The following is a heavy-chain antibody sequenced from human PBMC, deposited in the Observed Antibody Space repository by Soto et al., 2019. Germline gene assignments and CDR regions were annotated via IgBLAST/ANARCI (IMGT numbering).Heavy chain of an antibody. V-gene: IGHV1-18*01. CDR1: GYTFTSYG. Sequence: ASVKVSCKASGYTFTSYGISWVRQAPGQGLEWIGWISAYNGNTNYAQKLQGRVTMTTDTSTSTAYMELSSLRSEDTAVYYCAAAAGIDAFDIWGQGTMVTVSS. D-gene: IGHD6-13*01. CDR3: AAAAGIDAFDI. CDR2: ISAYNGNT. J-gene: IGHJ3*02.